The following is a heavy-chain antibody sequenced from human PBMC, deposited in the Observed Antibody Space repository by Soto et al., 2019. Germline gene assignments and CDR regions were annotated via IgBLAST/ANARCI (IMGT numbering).Heavy chain of an antibody. J-gene: IGHJ5*02. D-gene: IGHD1-1*01. V-gene: IGHV4-34*01. CDR3: ATANWSHHYFDP. Sequence: PSETLSLTCAVYGGSFSGYYWSWLRQPPGKGLEWIGEINHSGSPNYNPSLKSRVTISVDTSKNQFSLKMTSVTAAHTAVYYCATANWSHHYFDPWGQGTLVTVSS. CDR2: INHSGSP. CDR1: GGSFSGYY.